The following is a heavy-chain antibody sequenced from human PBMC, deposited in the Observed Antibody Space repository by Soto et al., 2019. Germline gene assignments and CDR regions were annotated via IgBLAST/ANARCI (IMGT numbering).Heavy chain of an antibody. CDR3: ARRSLGWAPTENWFDP. J-gene: IGHJ5*02. D-gene: IGHD6-19*01. V-gene: IGHV4-39*01. Sequence: QLQLQESGPGLVKPSETLSLTCTVSGGSISSSSYYWGWIRQPPGKGLEWIGSIYYSGSTYYNPSLKSRVTISVDTSKNQFSLKLSSVTAADTAVYYCARRSLGWAPTENWFDPWGQGTLVTVSS. CDR2: IYYSGST. CDR1: GGSISSSSYY.